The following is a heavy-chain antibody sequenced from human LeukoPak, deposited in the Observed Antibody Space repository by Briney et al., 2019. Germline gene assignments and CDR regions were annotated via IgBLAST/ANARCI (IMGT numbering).Heavy chain of an antibody. D-gene: IGHD1-7*01. CDR3: ARESEDWNYDY. CDR1: GFTFSSYS. V-gene: IGHV3-21*01. CDR2: ISSSSSYI. J-gene: IGHJ4*02. Sequence: GGSLRLSCAASGFTFSSYSMNWVRQAPGKGLVWVSSISSSSSYIYYADSVKGRFTISRDNAKNSLYLQMNSLRAEGTAVYYCARESEDWNYDYWGQGTLVTVSS.